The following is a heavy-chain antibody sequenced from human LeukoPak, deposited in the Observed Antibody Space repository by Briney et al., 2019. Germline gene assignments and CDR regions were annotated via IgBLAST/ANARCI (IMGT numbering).Heavy chain of an antibody. J-gene: IGHJ6*03. Sequence: SETLSHTCTVSGGSISSSSYYWGWIRQPPGKGLEWCGSICYSGRTYYNPSLKSRVTISVDTTKNQFSLKLSSVTAAHTAVYYCARRGFDYYYYYYMAVWGKGTTVTASS. V-gene: IGHV4-39*01. CDR1: GGSISSSSYY. CDR3: ARRGFDYYYYYYMAV. CDR2: ICYSGRT.